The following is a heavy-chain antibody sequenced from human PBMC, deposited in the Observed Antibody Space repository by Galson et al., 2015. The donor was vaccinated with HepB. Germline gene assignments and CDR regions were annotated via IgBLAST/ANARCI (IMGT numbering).Heavy chain of an antibody. D-gene: IGHD3-10*01. CDR1: GFTLSSYW. J-gene: IGHJ6*02. V-gene: IGHV3-7*03. CDR2: INQDGSPN. Sequence: SLRLSCAASGFTLSSYWMNWVRQAPGKGLEWVAHINQDGSPNYYVESATGRFTISRDNAQDSVYLQLDSLRAEDTAVYYCARRISLVRGIITKPDYYYGMDVWGQGTTVTVAS. CDR3: ARRISLVRGIITKPDYYYGMDV.